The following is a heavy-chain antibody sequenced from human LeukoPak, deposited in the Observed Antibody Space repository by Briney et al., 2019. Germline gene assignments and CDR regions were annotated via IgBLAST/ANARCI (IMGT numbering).Heavy chain of an antibody. Sequence: ASVQVSCKASGYTFTTYAMNWVRQAPGQGLEWMGWINTNTGNPTYAQGFTGRFVFSLDTSVSTAYLLISSLKAEDTAVYYCAKASGWYVYGNYYYYYMDVWGKGTTVTVSS. CDR1: GYTFTTYA. CDR3: AKASGWYVYGNYYYYYMDV. CDR2: INTNTGNP. V-gene: IGHV7-4-1*02. D-gene: IGHD6-19*01. J-gene: IGHJ6*03.